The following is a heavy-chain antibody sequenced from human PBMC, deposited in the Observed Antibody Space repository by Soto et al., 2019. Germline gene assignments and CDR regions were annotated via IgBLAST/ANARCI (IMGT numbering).Heavy chain of an antibody. V-gene: IGHV3-64*01. CDR2: ISSDGSST. CDR3: AARSCSSTTCFHFDY. Sequence: GGSLRLSCAASGFYFSNYAMHWVRQAPGKGLEYVSAISSDGSSTYYANSVKARFTISRDNSKNTLYLQMGSLRAEDMGVYYCAARSCSSTTCFHFDYWGQGTPVTVSS. CDR1: GFYFSNYA. J-gene: IGHJ4*02. D-gene: IGHD2-2*01.